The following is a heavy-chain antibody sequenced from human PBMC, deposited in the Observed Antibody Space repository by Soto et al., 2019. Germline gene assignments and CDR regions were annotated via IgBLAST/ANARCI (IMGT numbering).Heavy chain of an antibody. J-gene: IGHJ5*02. CDR2: IYSGGST. D-gene: IGHD6-13*01. CDR1: GFTVSSNY. V-gene: IGHV3-53*04. CDR3: ARTWTAGTDWFDP. Sequence: EVQLVESGGGLVQPGGSLRLSCAASGFTVSSNYMSWVRQAPGKGLEWVSVIYSGGSTYYADSVKGRFTISRHNSKNTLYLQMNSLRAEDTAVYYCARTWTAGTDWFDPWGQGTLVTVSS.